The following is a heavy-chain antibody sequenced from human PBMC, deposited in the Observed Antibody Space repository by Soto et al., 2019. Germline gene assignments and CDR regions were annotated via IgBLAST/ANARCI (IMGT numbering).Heavy chain of an antibody. CDR2: IYYNGNT. D-gene: IGHD5-18*01. CDR1: GGSISGYY. V-gene: IGHV4-59*01. CDR3: TRNVDTARAFYFDY. J-gene: IGHJ4*02. Sequence: SETLSLTCTVSGGSISGYYWSWIRQPPGKGLEWIGYIYYNGNTNYNPSLRSRVTISVDTSKSQFSLKLSSVAAADTAVYYCTRNVDTARAFYFDYWGQGTLVTVSS.